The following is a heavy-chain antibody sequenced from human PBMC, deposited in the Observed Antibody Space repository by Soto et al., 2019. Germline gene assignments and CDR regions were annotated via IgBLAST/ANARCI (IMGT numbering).Heavy chain of an antibody. D-gene: IGHD4-17*01. CDR1: GGTFSSYA. CDR3: ARGYGDYESENYYYGMDV. Sequence: QVQLVQSGAEVKKPGSSVKVSCKASGGTFSSYAISWVRQAPGQGLEWMGGIIPIFGTANYAQKFQGRVTITADESTSTAYMDLSSLRSEDTAVYYCARGYGDYESENYYYGMDVWGQGTTVTVSS. V-gene: IGHV1-69*12. CDR2: IIPIFGTA. J-gene: IGHJ6*02.